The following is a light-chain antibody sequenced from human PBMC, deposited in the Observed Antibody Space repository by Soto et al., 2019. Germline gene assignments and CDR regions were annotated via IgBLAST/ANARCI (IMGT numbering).Light chain of an antibody. Sequence: QSVLTQPPSVSGAPGQRVTISCTGSSSNIGAGYDVHWYQQLPGTAPKLLIYGNINRPSGVPDRFSGSKSGTSASLAITGLQAEDEADYYCQSYDNSLSGLWVFGGGTQLTVL. V-gene: IGLV1-40*01. CDR1: SSNIGAGYD. J-gene: IGLJ3*02. CDR3: QSYDNSLSGLWV. CDR2: GNI.